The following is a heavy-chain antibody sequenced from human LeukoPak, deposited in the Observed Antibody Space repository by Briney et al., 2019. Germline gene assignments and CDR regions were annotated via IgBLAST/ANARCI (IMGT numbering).Heavy chain of an antibody. Sequence: ASVKVSCKASANIFPNYGVTWVRQAPGRGLEWMGWISAYTGNTNYAPKFQDRVSMTTDTSTNTAYLELKNLRSDDTAFYYCSVPETDDFLDYWGQGTLIAVSS. CDR2: ISAYTGNT. CDR3: SVPETDDFLDY. V-gene: IGHV1-18*01. CDR1: ANIFPNYG. J-gene: IGHJ4*02. D-gene: IGHD1-14*01.